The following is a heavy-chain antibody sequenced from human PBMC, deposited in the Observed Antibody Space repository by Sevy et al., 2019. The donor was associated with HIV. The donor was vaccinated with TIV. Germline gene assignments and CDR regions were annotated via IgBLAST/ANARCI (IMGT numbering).Heavy chain of an antibody. CDR3: ASPLRPYTNNWPYYYYYGMDV. D-gene: IGHD1-1*01. J-gene: IGHJ6*02. V-gene: IGHV3-30*03. CDR1: GFTFTTSG. Sequence: GGSLRLSCVVSGFTFTTSGMHWVRQAPGKGLEWVAVISYHGRDKFYADSVKGRFTISRDNSKNTLYLQMDSLRTEDAAVYYCASPLRPYTNNWPYYYYYGMDVWGQGTTVTVSS. CDR2: ISYHGRDK.